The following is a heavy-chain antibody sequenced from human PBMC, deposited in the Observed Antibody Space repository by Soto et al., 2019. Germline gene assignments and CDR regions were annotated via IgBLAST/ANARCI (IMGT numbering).Heavy chain of an antibody. CDR2: ISYDGSNQ. Sequence: QVQLVESGGGVVQPGRSLRLSCSASGFTFSDFEMYWVRQAPGKGLDWVSFISYDGSNQYYAGSVKGRFTVSRDNSKNTLFLLLNSLRPADTAVYFCARRTGTAPGFDYWGQGTRVTVSS. D-gene: IGHD1-7*01. J-gene: IGHJ4*02. CDR1: GFTFSDFE. CDR3: ARRTGTAPGFDY. V-gene: IGHV3-30-3*01.